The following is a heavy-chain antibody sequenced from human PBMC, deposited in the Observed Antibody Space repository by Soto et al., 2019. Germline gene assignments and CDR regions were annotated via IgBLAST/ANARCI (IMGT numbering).Heavy chain of an antibody. CDR2: IYYSGST. CDR1: GGSISSSSYY. D-gene: IGHD1-26*01. Sequence: QLQLQESGPGLVKPSETLSLTCTVSGGSISSSSYYWGWIRQPPGKGLEWIGSIYYSGSTYYNPSLQSRVTISVDPSKNQFSLKLSSVTAADTAVYYCASTPPRVGAAHSNYYYSGMDVWGQGTTVTVSS. J-gene: IGHJ6*02. V-gene: IGHV4-39*01. CDR3: ASTPPRVGAAHSNYYYSGMDV.